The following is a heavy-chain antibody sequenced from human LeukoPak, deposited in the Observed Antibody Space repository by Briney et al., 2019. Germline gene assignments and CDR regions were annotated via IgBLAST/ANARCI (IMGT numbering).Heavy chain of an antibody. CDR1: GYSISSDYH. Sequence: PSETLSLTCTVAGYSISSDYHWGWIRQPPGKGLEWIGSIYHSGNTYYNPFLRSRLTLSLDTSKNQFSLTLNSVTAADTAVYYCARDLESHMDVWGKGTTVTASS. V-gene: IGHV4-38-2*02. J-gene: IGHJ6*03. CDR2: IYHSGNT. D-gene: IGHD2/OR15-2a*01. CDR3: ARDLESHMDV.